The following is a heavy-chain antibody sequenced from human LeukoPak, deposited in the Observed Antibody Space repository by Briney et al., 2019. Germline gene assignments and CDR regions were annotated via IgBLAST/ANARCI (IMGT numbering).Heavy chain of an antibody. Sequence: AASVKVSCKASGYTFTGYYMHWVGQAPGQGLEWMGWINPNSGGTNYAQKFQGWVTMTRDTSISTAYMELSRLRSDDTAVYYCARDPAATVVTSRYYFDYWGQGTLVTVSS. CDR1: GYTFTGYY. V-gene: IGHV1-2*04. D-gene: IGHD4-23*01. CDR2: INPNSGGT. CDR3: ARDPAATVVTSRYYFDY. J-gene: IGHJ4*02.